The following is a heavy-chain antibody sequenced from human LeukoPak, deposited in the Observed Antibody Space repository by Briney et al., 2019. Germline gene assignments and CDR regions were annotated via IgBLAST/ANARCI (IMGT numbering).Heavy chain of an antibody. D-gene: IGHD3-3*01. CDR1: GFDFSSNW. CDR3: AKDHYWSIDY. Sequence: PGGSLRLSCAASGFDFSSNWMHWVRHAPGQWLVWVSRTKGDGISTNYADSVKGRFTISRDIAKNTLYLQMNSLRAEDTGVYYCAKDHYWSIDYWGRGTLVTVSS. J-gene: IGHJ4*02. CDR2: TKGDGIST. V-gene: IGHV3-74*01.